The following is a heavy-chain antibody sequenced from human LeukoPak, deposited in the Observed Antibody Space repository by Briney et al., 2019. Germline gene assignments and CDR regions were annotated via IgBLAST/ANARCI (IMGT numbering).Heavy chain of an antibody. CDR1: GFIFSSYA. CDR2: IWYDGSKK. CDR3: AKGRTGYIPDS. V-gene: IGHV3-33*06. Sequence: GGSLRLSCAASGFIFSSYAMHWVRQAPGKGLEWVTVIWYDGSKKLYADSVKGRLTISRDNSKNTVYLQMSSLRVEDTAVYYCAKGRTGYIPDSWGQGTLVTVSS. D-gene: IGHD6-13*01. J-gene: IGHJ4*02.